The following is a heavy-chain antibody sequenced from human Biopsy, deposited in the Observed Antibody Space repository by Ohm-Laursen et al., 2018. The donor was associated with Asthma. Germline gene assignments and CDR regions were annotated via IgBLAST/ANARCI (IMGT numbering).Heavy chain of an antibody. Sequence: SDTLSLTCTVSGGSMSSSSYYWGWIRQPPGKGLEWMGSISYTGSAYHNPSLKSRLTISENTSKNHFSLKLSSVTAADTAVYYCARHWDWGSFFDYWGQGTPVTVSS. CDR3: ARHWDWGSFFDY. V-gene: IGHV4-39*01. CDR2: ISYTGSA. J-gene: IGHJ4*02. D-gene: IGHD7-27*01. CDR1: GGSMSSSSYY.